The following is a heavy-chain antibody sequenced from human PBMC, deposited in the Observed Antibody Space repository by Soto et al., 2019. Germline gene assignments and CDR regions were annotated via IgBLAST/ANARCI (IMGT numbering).Heavy chain of an antibody. CDR2: IYWDDDK. Sequence: QITLKESGPTLVKPTQTLTLTCTFSGFSLTTSGVGVGWIRQPPGKALEWLALIYWDDDKLYSPSLRSRLTITKDTSKNQVVLTMTNLDPVDTATYYCAHKADIGARGGFAYWGQGALVTVSS. D-gene: IGHD3-10*01. J-gene: IGHJ4*02. CDR1: GFSLTTSGVG. V-gene: IGHV2-5*02. CDR3: AHKADIGARGGFAY.